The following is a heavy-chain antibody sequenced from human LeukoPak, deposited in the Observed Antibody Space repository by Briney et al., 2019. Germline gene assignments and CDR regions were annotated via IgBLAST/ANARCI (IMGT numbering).Heavy chain of an antibody. D-gene: IGHD3-22*01. CDR1: GGSLSGFY. J-gene: IGHJ4*02. V-gene: IGHV4-59*06. CDR2: FYYSGST. Sequence: PSETLSLTCAVHGGSLSGFYWSWIRQHPGKGLEWIGYFYYSGSTYYTPSLKSRLTISVDTSKNQFSLKLSSVTAADTAVYYCARATYYYDSSGYSSPYYYFDYWGQGTLVTVSS. CDR3: ARATYYYDSSGYSSPYYYFDY.